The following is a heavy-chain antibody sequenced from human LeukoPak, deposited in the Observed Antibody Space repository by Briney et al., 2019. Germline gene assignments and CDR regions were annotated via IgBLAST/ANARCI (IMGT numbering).Heavy chain of an antibody. CDR2: IIPIFGTA. J-gene: IGHJ4*02. CDR1: GGTFSSYA. CDR3: ARGNRRDGYNSLFDY. D-gene: IGHD5-24*01. Sequence: SVKVSCKASGGTFSSYAISWVRQAPGQGLEWMGGIIPIFGTANYAQKFQGRVTITADESTSTAYMELSSLRSEDTAVYFCARGNRRDGYNSLFDYWGQGTLVTVSS. V-gene: IGHV1-69*01.